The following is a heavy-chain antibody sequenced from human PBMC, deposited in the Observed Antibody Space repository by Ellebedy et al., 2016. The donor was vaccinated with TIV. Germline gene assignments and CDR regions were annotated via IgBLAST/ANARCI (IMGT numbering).Heavy chain of an antibody. CDR3: ARALQYGTSWYGKSDY. V-gene: IGHV3-48*01. CDR1: GFAFGSSN. Sequence: GGSLRLSXAASGFAFGSSNMNWVRQAPGKGLEWVSYISSSGSAVYYSDSAKGRFTISRDNAKNSLYLQMNSLRAEDTALYYCARALQYGTSWYGKSDYWGQGTLVTVSP. CDR2: ISSSGSAV. D-gene: IGHD6-13*01. J-gene: IGHJ4*02.